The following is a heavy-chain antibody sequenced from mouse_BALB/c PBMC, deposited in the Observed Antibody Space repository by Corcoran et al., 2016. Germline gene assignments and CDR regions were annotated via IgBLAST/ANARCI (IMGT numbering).Heavy chain of an antibody. CDR1: GFNIKDTY. D-gene: IGHD1-1*01. CDR2: IDPANGNT. CDR3: ASYYYSNSSRAMDY. V-gene: IGHV14-3*02. Sequence: EVQLQQSGAEFVKPGASVKLSCTASGFNIKDTYMHWVKQRPEQGLEWIGRIDPANGNTKYDPKFQGKATITADTSSSTAYLQLSSLTSEDTAVYYCASYYYSNSSRAMDYWGQGTSVTVSS. J-gene: IGHJ4*01.